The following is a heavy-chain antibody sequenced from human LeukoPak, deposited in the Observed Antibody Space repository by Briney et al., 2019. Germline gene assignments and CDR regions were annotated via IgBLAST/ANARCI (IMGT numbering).Heavy chain of an antibody. CDR1: GFTFSSYA. CDR2: ISGSGGST. D-gene: IGHD6-13*01. CDR3: AKGLPGYSSNLGV. J-gene: IGHJ6*02. V-gene: IGHV3-23*01. Sequence: QSGGSLRLSCAASGFTFSSYAMSWVRQAPGKGLEWVSAISGSGGSTYYADSVEGRFTISRDNSKNMLYLSMNSLKAEDTAIYYCAKGLPGYSSNLGVWGQGTTVTVSS.